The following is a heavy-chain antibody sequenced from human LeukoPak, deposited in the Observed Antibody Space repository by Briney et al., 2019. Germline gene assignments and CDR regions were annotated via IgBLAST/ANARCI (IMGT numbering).Heavy chain of an antibody. CDR3: AKDPYDILTGYTNNWFDP. CDR2: ISGSGGST. CDR1: GFTFSSFG. Sequence: PGGSLRLSCAASGFTFSSFGLSRVRQAPGEGLEWVSAISGSGGSTYYADSVKGRFTIARDNSKNTLYLQMNSLRAEDTAVYYCAKDPYDILTGYTNNWFDPWGQGTLLTVSS. V-gene: IGHV3-23*01. J-gene: IGHJ5*02. D-gene: IGHD3-9*01.